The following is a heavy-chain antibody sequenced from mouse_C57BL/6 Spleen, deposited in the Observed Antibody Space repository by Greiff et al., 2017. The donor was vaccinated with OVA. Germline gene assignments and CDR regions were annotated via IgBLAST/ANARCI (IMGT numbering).Heavy chain of an antibody. J-gene: IGHJ4*01. CDR3: ARAYYSNYGAMDY. CDR1: GYAFSSSW. D-gene: IGHD2-5*01. CDR2: IYPGDGDT. V-gene: IGHV1-82*01. Sequence: QVQLKESGPELVKPGASVKISCKASGYAFSSSWMNWVKQRPGKGLEWIGRIYPGDGDTNYNGKFKGKATLTADKSSSTAYMQLSSLTSEDSAVYFCARAYYSNYGAMDYWGQGTSVTVSS.